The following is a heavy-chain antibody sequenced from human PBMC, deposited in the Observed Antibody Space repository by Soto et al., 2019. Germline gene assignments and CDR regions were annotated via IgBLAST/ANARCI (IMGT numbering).Heavy chain of an antibody. CDR1: GYSFTSYW. J-gene: IGHJ3*01. CDR2: IYPGDSDT. Sequence: PGESLKISCKGSGYSFTSYWIGWVRQMPGKGLEWMGIIYPGDSDTRYSPSFQGQVTISADKSISTAYLQWSSLKASDTAMYYCASIHYDFWCGYAPSDAFDFWGQGTMVTVSS. CDR3: ASIHYDFWCGYAPSDAFDF. V-gene: IGHV5-51*01. D-gene: IGHD3-3*01.